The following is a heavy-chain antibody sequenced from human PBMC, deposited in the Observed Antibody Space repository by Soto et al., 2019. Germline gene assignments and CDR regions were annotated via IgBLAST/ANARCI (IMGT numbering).Heavy chain of an antibody. D-gene: IGHD2-8*02. CDR2: INPDNGNT. CDR3: AGDILALGPRANDALYV. CDR1: GFTFSDHL. V-gene: IGHV1-3*01. Sequence: QVQLVQSGAEVRKPGASVNISCRASGFTFSDHLINWVRQVPGQSLEWMGWINPDNGNTKNSQTFQGRVTISRHSTASIVHAEVSDLTSDDKAVFYGAGDILALGPRANDALYVWGQWTIVTVSS. J-gene: IGHJ3*01.